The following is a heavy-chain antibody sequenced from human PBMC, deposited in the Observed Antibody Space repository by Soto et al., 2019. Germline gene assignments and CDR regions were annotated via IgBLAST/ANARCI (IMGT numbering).Heavy chain of an antibody. D-gene: IGHD3-10*01. V-gene: IGHV1-2*04. CDR3: ARGGRGTWFGELWAIDYYGMDV. CDR2: INPNSGGT. Sequence: ASVKVSCKASGGTFSNSAISWVRQAPGQGLEWMGWINPNSGGTNYAQKFQGWVTMTRDTSISTAYMELSRLRSDDTAVYYCARGGRGTWFGELWAIDYYGMDVWGQGTTVTVSS. CDR1: GGTFSNSA. J-gene: IGHJ6*02.